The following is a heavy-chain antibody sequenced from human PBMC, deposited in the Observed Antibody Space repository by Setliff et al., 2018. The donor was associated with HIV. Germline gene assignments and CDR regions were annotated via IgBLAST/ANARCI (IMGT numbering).Heavy chain of an antibody. V-gene: IGHV3-49*04. Sequence: LRLSCTVSGFTFGDYTMSWVRQAPGKGLEWVGFIRSKTYGGTTEYAASVKGRFTISRDDSKSVAYLQMNSLKTEDTAVYYCTSAFADYWGQGTLVTVSS. J-gene: IGHJ4*02. CDR3: TSAFADY. CDR2: IRSKTYGGTT. CDR1: GFTFGDYT.